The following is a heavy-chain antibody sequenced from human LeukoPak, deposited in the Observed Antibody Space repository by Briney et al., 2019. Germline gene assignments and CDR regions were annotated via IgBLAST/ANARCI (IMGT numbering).Heavy chain of an antibody. V-gene: IGHV4-59*01. CDR3: AREYGSGSPYYYYGMDV. D-gene: IGHD3-10*01. CDR2: IYYSGST. J-gene: IGHJ6*02. CDR1: GASISSYY. Sequence: SETLSLTCTVSGASISSYYWSWIRQPPGKGLEWIGYIYYSGSTNYNPSLKSRVTISVDTSKNQFSLKLSSVTAADTAVYYCAREYGSGSPYYYYGMDVWGQGTTVTVSS.